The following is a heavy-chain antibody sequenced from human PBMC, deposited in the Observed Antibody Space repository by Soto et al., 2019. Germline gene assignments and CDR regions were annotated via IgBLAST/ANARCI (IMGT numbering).Heavy chain of an antibody. J-gene: IGHJ3*02. CDR2: ISATFGET. CDR3: AKDYRGFTSGSIIPDFDI. CDR1: GLDFGAYA. V-gene: IGHV3-23*01. D-gene: IGHD3-16*01. Sequence: SCVASGLDFGAYALHCVRQRPGKGLEWVSTISATFGETYYANSVRGRCTISRDISKNTVFLRMTSLRAEDTAVYYCAKDYRGFTSGSIIPDFDIWGQGTMVPVSS.